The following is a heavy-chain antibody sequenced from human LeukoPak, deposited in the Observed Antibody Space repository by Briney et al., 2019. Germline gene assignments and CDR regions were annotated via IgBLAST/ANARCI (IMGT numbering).Heavy chain of an antibody. Sequence: SETLSLTCTVSGGSISSGSYYWSWIRQPAGKGLEWIGRIYTSGSTNYNPSLKSRVTISVDTSKNQFSLKLSSVTAADTAVYYCARESYDFWSGYYPYFDYRGQGTLVTVSS. D-gene: IGHD3-3*01. CDR2: IYTSGST. CDR1: GGSISSGSYY. J-gene: IGHJ4*02. V-gene: IGHV4-61*02. CDR3: ARESYDFWSGYYPYFDY.